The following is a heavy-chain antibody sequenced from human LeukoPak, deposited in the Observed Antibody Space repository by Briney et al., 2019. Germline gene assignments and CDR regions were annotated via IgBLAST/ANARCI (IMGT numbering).Heavy chain of an antibody. CDR3: ARVAGDSSGYFDAFDI. V-gene: IGHV4-34*01. CDR1: GGSFSGYY. Sequence: SETLSLTCAVYGGSFSGYYWSWIRQPPGKGLEWIGEINHSGSTNYNPSLKSRVTISVDTSKNQFSLKLSSVTAADTAVYYCARVAGDSSGYFDAFDIWGQGTMVTVSS. D-gene: IGHD3-22*01. J-gene: IGHJ3*02. CDR2: INHSGST.